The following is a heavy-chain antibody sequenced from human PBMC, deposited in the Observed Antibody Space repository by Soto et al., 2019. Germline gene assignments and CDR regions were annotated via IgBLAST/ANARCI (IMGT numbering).Heavy chain of an antibody. J-gene: IGHJ5*02. CDR2: IIPMFGTT. CDR3: ARGVVVVPTGQLGWFDP. Sequence: QVQLVQSGAEVKKPGSSVKVSCKASGGTFSSYAISWVRQAPGQGLEWMGGIIPMFGTTKYAQKFQGRLTITADESTSTADMELSSLRSWDTAVYYCARGVVVVPTGQLGWFDPWGQGTLVTVSS. D-gene: IGHD2-15*01. CDR1: GGTFSSYA. V-gene: IGHV1-69*01.